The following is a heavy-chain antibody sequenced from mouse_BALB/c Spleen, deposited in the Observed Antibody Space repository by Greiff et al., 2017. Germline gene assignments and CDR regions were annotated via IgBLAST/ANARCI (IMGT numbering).Heavy chain of an antibody. CDR3: TRDGYGSCYWFAY. CDR2: IYPSDSYT. V-gene: IGHV1-69*02. J-gene: IGHJ3*01. CDR1: GYTFTSYW. Sequence: VQLQQPGAELVRPGASVKLSCKASGYTFTSYWINWVKQRPGQGLEWIGNIYPSDSYTNYNQKFKDKATLTVDKSSSTAYMQLSSPTSKDSADYYCTRDGYGSCYWFAYWGQGTLVTVSA. D-gene: IGHD1-1*01.